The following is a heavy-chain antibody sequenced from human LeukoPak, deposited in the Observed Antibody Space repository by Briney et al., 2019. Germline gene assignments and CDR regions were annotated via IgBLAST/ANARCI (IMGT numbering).Heavy chain of an antibody. Sequence: SETLSLTCTVSGGSISSGSYYWSWIRQPAGKGLEWIGRIYTSGSTNYNPSLKSRVTISVDTSKNQFSLKLSSVTAADTAVYYCARSRRGIAAVFDYWGQGTLVTVSS. V-gene: IGHV4-61*02. CDR2: IYTSGST. CDR1: GGSISSGSYY. CDR3: ARSRRGIAAVFDY. J-gene: IGHJ4*02. D-gene: IGHD6-13*01.